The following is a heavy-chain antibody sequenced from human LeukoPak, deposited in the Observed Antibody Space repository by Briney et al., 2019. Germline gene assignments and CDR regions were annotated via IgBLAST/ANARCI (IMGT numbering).Heavy chain of an antibody. CDR3: AKEGHGYND. J-gene: IGHJ4*02. D-gene: IGHD5-24*01. CDR1: GYIFPGCY. CDR2: INHYTGGT. V-gene: IGHV1-2*02. Sequence: SAKVSCKATGYIFPGCYIHSVRQAPGQGLAWMGWINHYTGGTKSAQRFQGRVTMTRDTSISTAYMELSGLRSDDTAMYYCAKEGHGYNDWGQGTLVTVSS.